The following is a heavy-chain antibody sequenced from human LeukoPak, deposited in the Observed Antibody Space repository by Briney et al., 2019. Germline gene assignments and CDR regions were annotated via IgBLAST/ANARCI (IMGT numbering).Heavy chain of an antibody. J-gene: IGHJ6*04. Sequence: ASVKVSCKASGYTFTSYGISWVRQAPGQGLDWMEWISAYDGNTNYAQKLQGRVTMTTDTSTSTAYMELRSLRSDDTAVYYCARDGIYDILTGGYYYYGMDVWGKGTTVTVSS. CDR2: ISAYDGNT. CDR3: ARDGIYDILTGGYYYYGMDV. D-gene: IGHD3-9*01. V-gene: IGHV1-18*04. CDR1: GYTFTSYG.